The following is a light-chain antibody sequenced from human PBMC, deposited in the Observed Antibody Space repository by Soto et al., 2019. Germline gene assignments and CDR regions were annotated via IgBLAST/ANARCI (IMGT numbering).Light chain of an antibody. Sequence: EIVLKQSPATLSLSPGERATLSCRASQSVSSNYLAWYQQKPGQAPRLLIYGASTRATGIPARFSGSGSGTGFTLTISRLEPEDFAVYYCQQYGSSPLTFGRGTKVDIK. CDR2: GAS. CDR1: QSVSSNY. J-gene: IGKJ4*01. CDR3: QQYGSSPLT. V-gene: IGKV3-20*01.